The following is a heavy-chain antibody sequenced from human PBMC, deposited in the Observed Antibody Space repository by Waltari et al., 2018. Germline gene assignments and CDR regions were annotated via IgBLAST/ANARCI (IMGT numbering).Heavy chain of an antibody. CDR1: GGSFSGYY. CDR2: INHSGST. CDR3: ARGPGSSSWYDYFDY. J-gene: IGHJ4*02. V-gene: IGHV4-34*01. Sequence: QVQLQQWGAGLLKPSETLSLTCAVYGGSFSGYYWSWLRQSPGKGLEWIGEINHSGSTNYNPSLKSRVTISVDTSKNQFSLKLSSVTAADTAVYYCARGPGSSSWYDYFDYWGQGTLVTVSS. D-gene: IGHD6-13*01.